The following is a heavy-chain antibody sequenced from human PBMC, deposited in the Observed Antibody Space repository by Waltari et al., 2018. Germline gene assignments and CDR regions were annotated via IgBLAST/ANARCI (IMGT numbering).Heavy chain of an antibody. CDR2: IIPIFGTA. J-gene: IGHJ5*02. Sequence: QVQLVQSGAEVKKPGSSVKVSCKASGGTFSSYAISWVRQAPGQGLEWMGGIIPIFGTANYAQKFQGRVTITADESTSTAYMELSSLRSEDTAVYYCARCRQYSSSWYGRYWFDPWGQGTLVIVSS. CDR3: ARCRQYSSSWYGRYWFDP. V-gene: IGHV1-69*01. CDR1: GGTFSSYA. D-gene: IGHD6-13*01.